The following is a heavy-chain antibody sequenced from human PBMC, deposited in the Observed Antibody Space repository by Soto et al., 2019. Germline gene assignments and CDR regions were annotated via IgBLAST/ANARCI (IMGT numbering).Heavy chain of an antibody. Sequence: GDSVRVSRKASAGTFSSDVITSVRQAPGQGLAWMGGINPIFGTANYAQKFQGRGMITADESTCTAYMELSSLRSVGTAVYYCARGPPSYYDSSGYYKYFDYWGQGTLVTVSS. CDR3: ARGPPSYYDSSGYYKYFDY. J-gene: IGHJ4*02. CDR1: AGTFSSDV. CDR2: INPIFGTA. D-gene: IGHD3-22*01. V-gene: IGHV1-69*13.